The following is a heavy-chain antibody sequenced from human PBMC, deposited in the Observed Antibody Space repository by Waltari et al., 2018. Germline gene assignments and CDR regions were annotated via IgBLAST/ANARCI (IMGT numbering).Heavy chain of an antibody. V-gene: IGHV3-23*01. D-gene: IGHD3-22*01. J-gene: IGHJ4*02. CDR2: ISDSGVIT. CDR3: ARHLYSIDYLELGN. CDR1: GFNILRYS. Sequence: EVHLLEAGGGLAQPGGFLRISCAAAGFNILRYSMTWVRQAPGKGLEWVSGISDSGVITNYADSVKGRFTVSRDNSKNTVFLQLNSLRAEDTAIYYCARHLYSIDYLELGNWGQGTLVTVSS.